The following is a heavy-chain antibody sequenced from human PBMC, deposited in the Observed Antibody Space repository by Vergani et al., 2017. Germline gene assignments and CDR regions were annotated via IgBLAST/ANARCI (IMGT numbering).Heavy chain of an antibody. CDR3: ARSYCSSTSCYMYYYYGMDV. V-gene: IGHV3-7*03. D-gene: IGHD2-2*02. CDR1: GFTFSSYA. CDR2: IKQDGSEK. Sequence: EVQLVESGGGLVQPGGSLRLSCSASGFTFSSYAMHWVRQAPGKGLEWVANIKQDGSEKYYVDSVKGRFTISRDNAKNSLYLQMNSLRAEDTAVYYCARSYCSSTSCYMYYYYGMDVWGQGTTVTVSS. J-gene: IGHJ6*02.